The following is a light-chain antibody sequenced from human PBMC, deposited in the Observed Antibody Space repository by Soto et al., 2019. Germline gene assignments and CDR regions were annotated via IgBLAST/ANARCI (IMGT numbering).Light chain of an antibody. J-gene: IGKJ1*01. V-gene: IGKV3-11*01. CDR1: QSVSRS. Sequence: EIVLTQSPATLSLSPGERATLSCRASQSVSRSLVWYQQKPGQAPRLLIYDASNRATGIPARFSGSGSGTDFTLTITSLEPEDFAVYYCQQRSNWPPWTFGQGTKVDIK. CDR3: QQRSNWPPWT. CDR2: DAS.